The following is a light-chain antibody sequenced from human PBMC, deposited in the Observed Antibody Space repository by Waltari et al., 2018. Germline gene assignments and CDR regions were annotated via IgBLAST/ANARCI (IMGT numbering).Light chain of an antibody. CDR3: QQRSNWNT. J-gene: IGKJ2*01. CDR2: NAS. V-gene: IGKV3-11*01. Sequence: ETVLTQSPVTLSLSPGEGATLSCKASQSVGSSLAWYQQKPGKAPRLLIYNASNRATGIPARFSGSGSGTDFTLTISSLGPEDFAVYYCQQRSNWNTFGQGTKLEIK. CDR1: QSVGSS.